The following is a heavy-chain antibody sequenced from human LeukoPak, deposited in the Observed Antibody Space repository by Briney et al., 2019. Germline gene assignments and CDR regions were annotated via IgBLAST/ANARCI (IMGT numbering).Heavy chain of an antibody. CDR3: ARADSYGSILDY. Sequence: PGGSLRLSCAVSGFTFSSYAMSWVRQAPGKGLEWVASIDQYGRAKYYVDSARGRFTFSRDNTKNSLHLQMNSLRAEDTAVYYCARADSYGSILDYWGQGTRVIDSS. D-gene: IGHD5-18*01. CDR1: GFTFSSYA. J-gene: IGHJ4*02. CDR2: IDQYGRAK. V-gene: IGHV3-7*04.